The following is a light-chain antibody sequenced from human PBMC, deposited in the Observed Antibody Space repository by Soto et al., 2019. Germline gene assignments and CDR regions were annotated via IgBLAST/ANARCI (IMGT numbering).Light chain of an antibody. CDR2: EVS. J-gene: IGLJ1*01. CDR1: SSNIGSNT. V-gene: IGLV1-44*01. Sequence: QSVLTQPPSASGTPGQRVTISCSGSSSNIGSNTVNWYQQLPGTAPKLMIYEVSNRPSGVSNRFSGSKSGNMASLTISGLQAEDEADYYCSSYTSSSPCVFGTGTKVTV. CDR3: SSYTSSSPCV.